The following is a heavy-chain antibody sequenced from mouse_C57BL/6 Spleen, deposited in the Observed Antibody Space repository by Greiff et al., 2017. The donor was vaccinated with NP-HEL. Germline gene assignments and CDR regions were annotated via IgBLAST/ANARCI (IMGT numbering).Heavy chain of an antibody. CDR2: ISNGGGST. CDR1: GFTFSDYY. CDR3: ARRGYYGSRGAMDY. Sequence: EVKVVESGGGLVQPGGSLKLSCAASGFTFSDYYMYWVRQTPEKRLEWVAYISNGGGSTYYPDTVKGRFTISRDNAKNTLYLQMSRLKSEDTAMYYCARRGYYGSRGAMDYWGQGTSVTVSS. D-gene: IGHD1-1*01. V-gene: IGHV5-12*01. J-gene: IGHJ4*01.